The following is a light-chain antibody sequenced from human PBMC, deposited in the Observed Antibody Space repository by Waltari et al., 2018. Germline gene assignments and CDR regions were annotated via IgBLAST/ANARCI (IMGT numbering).Light chain of an antibody. Sequence: PDTLSLSPGETATLPCRASQRVGDSDLAWYQQYPGKAPKLIIYDVTSRPSRVSTRFSGSKSGNTASLIISGLQAEDEADYYCSSYRGGITWVFGGGTKLTVL. J-gene: IGLJ3*02. V-gene: IGLV2-14*03. CDR2: DVT. CDR1: QRVGDSD. CDR3: SSYRGGITWV.